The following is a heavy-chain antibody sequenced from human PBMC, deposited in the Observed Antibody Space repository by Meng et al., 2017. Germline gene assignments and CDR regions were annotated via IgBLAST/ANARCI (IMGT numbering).Heavy chain of an antibody. Sequence: GESLKISCAASGFTFSDYYMSWIRQAPGKGLEWISYFSSSGSTIYYADSVKGRFTISRDNAKNSLYLQMNSLRAEDTAVYYCARDLTVTTRGSRYFDYWGQGTLVTVSS. J-gene: IGHJ4*02. CDR2: FSSSGSTI. D-gene: IGHD4-17*01. CDR3: ARDLTVTTRGSRYFDY. CDR1: GFTFSDYY. V-gene: IGHV3-11*01.